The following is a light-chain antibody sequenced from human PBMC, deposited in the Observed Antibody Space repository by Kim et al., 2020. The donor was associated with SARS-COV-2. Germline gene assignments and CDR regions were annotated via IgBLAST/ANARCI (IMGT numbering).Light chain of an antibody. CDR1: ALPKQY. CDR2: EDT. Sequence: SYELTQPPSVSVSPGQTARITCSGDALPKQYAYWFQQKPGQAPVVVIYEDTERPTEIPERFSGSTSGTTVTLTISGVQAEDEADYYCQSADSSDTFWVFGGGTQLTVL. V-gene: IGLV3-25*03. J-gene: IGLJ3*02. CDR3: QSADSSDTFWV.